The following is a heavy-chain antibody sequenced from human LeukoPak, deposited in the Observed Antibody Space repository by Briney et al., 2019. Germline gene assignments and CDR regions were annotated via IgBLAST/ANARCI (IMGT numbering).Heavy chain of an antibody. Sequence: PSETLSLTCTVSGGSISSYYWSWIRQPPGKGLEWIGYIYYSGSTNYNPSLKSRVTISVDTSKNQFSLKLSSVTAADTAVYYCARAVKSNPYYYYYYMDVWGKGTTVTVSS. CDR1: GGSISSYY. D-gene: IGHD3-10*01. CDR2: IYYSGST. CDR3: ARAVKSNPYYYYYYMDV. J-gene: IGHJ6*03. V-gene: IGHV4-59*01.